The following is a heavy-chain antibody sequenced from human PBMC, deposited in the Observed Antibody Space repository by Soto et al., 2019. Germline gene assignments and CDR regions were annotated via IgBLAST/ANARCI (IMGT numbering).Heavy chain of an antibody. CDR1: GYTFTGYY. CDR2: INPNSGGT. J-gene: IGHJ4*02. V-gene: IGHV1-2*04. D-gene: IGHD6-19*01. Sequence: ASVKVSCKASGYTFTGYYMHWVRQAPGQGLEWMGWINPNSGGTNYAQKFQGWVTMTRDTSISTAYMELSRLRSDDTAVYYCARGETGYSSGWSVDYWGQGTLVTVSS. CDR3: ARGETGYSSGWSVDY.